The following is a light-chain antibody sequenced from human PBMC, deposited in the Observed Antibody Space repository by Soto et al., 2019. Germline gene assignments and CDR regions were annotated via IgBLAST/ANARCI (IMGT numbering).Light chain of an antibody. J-gene: IGKJ2*01. Sequence: EIVLTQSPGTLSLSPGERATLSCRASQTVSSRYLAWYQQKPGQAPRLLMYGASNRATGIPDRLSGSGSGTDFTLTISRLEPEDFAVYFCHQYGRSPPFTFGQGTKVEIK. V-gene: IGKV3-20*01. CDR2: GAS. CDR3: HQYGRSPPFT. CDR1: QTVSSRY.